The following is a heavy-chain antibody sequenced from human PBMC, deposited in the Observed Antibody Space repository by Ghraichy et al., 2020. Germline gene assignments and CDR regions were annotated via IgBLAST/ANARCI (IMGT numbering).Heavy chain of an antibody. CDR3: ATGGGYYYDL. V-gene: IGHV3-74*03. J-gene: IGHJ2*01. CDR1: GLTFSNYW. CDR2: INGDGSGT. Sequence: GGSLRLSCAASGLTFSNYWMHWVRQAPGKGLVWVSRINGDGSGTTYADSVKGRFTISRDNARNTVHLQLNSLRAEDTAVYFCATGGGYYYDLGGRGTLVTVSS. D-gene: IGHD3-16*01.